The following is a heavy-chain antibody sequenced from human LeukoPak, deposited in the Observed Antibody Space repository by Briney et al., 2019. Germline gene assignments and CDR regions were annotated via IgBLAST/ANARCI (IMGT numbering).Heavy chain of an antibody. V-gene: IGHV4-61*02. J-gene: IGHJ4*02. D-gene: IGHD3-16*02. Sequence: SETLSLTCTVSGGSISSGSYYWSWIRQPAVKGLEWIGRIYSSGSTNYNPSLKSRVTISVDTSKNQFSLKLSSVTAADTAVYYCARRRRYDYVWGSYRNYFDYWGQGTLVTVSS. CDR3: ARRRRYDYVWGSYRNYFDY. CDR1: GGSISSGSYY. CDR2: IYSSGST.